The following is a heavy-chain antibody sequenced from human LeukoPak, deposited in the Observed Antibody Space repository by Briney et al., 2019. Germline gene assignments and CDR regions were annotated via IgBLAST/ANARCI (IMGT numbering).Heavy chain of an antibody. CDR3: ARGLVGATTRSTFDY. Sequence: PGGSLRLSCAASGFTFDDYGMNWVRQAPGKGLEWVSDIDWNGGSTGYADSVKGRVTISRDNAKNSLYLQMNSLRVEDTALYYCARGLVGATTRSTFDYWGRGTLVTVSS. CDR2: IDWNGGST. V-gene: IGHV3-20*04. CDR1: GFTFDDYG. D-gene: IGHD1-26*01. J-gene: IGHJ4*02.